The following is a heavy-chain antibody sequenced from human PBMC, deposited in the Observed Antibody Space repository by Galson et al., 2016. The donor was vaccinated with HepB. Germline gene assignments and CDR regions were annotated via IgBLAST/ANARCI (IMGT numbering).Heavy chain of an antibody. V-gene: IGHV3-9*01. CDR1: GFTFNDYA. CDR2: ISWNSGRI. D-gene: IGHD3-10*01. CDR3: AKATSGSSYGPRYFQH. Sequence: SLRLSCATSGFTFNDYAMHWVRHAPGTGLEWVSGISWNSGRIDYADSVKGRFTVSRDNAKNSLYLQINSLRAEDTALYYCAKATSGSSYGPRYFQHWGQGTLVTVSS. J-gene: IGHJ1*01.